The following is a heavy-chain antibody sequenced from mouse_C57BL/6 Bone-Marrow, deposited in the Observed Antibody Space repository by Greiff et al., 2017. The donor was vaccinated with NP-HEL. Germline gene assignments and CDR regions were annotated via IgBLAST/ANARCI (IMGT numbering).Heavy chain of an antibody. CDR1: GFTFSSYA. CDR2: ISDGGSYT. Sequence: EVKLEESGGGLVKPGGSLKLSCAASGFTFSSYAMSWVRQTPEKRLEWVATISDGGSYTYYPDNVKGRFTISRDNAKNNLYLQMSHLKSEDTAMYYCARDMISYAMDYWGQGTSVTVSS. CDR3: ARDMISYAMDY. J-gene: IGHJ4*01. D-gene: IGHD2-4*01. V-gene: IGHV5-4*03.